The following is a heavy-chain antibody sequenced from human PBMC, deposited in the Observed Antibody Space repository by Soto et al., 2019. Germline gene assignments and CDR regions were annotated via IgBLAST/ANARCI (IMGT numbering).Heavy chain of an antibody. V-gene: IGHV1-18*01. J-gene: IGHJ5*02. CDR2: ISAYNGNT. CDR1: GYTFTSYG. D-gene: IGHD7-27*01. Sequence: RASVKVSCKASGYTFTSYGISRVRQAPGQGLEWMGWISAYNGNTNYAQKLQGRVTMTTDTSTSTAYMELRSLRSDDTAVYYCARDAPRLTEDWFDPWGQGTLVTVSS. CDR3: ARDAPRLTEDWFDP.